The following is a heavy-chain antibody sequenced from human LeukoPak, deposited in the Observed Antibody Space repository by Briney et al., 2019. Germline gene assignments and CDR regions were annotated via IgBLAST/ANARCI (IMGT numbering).Heavy chain of an antibody. D-gene: IGHD5-18*01. J-gene: IGHJ4*02. CDR1: GFTFSSYS. Sequence: GGSLRLSCAAPGFTFSSYSMNWVRQAPGKGLEWVSYISSSSSTIYYADSVKGRFTISRDNAKNSLYLQMNSLRAEDTAVYYCARATGGYSYGYDYWGQGTLVTVSS. CDR2: ISSSSSTI. V-gene: IGHV3-48*01. CDR3: ARATGGYSYGYDY.